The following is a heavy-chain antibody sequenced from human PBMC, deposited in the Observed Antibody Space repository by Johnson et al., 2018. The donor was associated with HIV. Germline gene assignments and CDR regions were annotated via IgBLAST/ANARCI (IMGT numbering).Heavy chain of an antibody. CDR3: ARDGGYSSSWYKYAFDI. CDR1: GFSFTSYA. V-gene: IGHV3-30*04. J-gene: IGHJ3*02. CDR2: LSYAGTNE. D-gene: IGHD6-13*01. Sequence: QMLLVESGGGVVQPGRALRLSCAASGFSFTSYAMHWVRQAPGKGLEWVAVLSYAGTNEYYADSVKGGVTISRDNSKNTLYLQMNRLRAEDTAVYYCARDGGYSSSWYKYAFDIWGQGTMVTVSS.